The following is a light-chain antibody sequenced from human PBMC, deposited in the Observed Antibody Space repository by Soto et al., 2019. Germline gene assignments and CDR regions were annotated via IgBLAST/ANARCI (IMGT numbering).Light chain of an antibody. V-gene: IGLV2-23*02. CDR3: CSYAGSNTYV. J-gene: IGLJ1*01. Sequence: QSVLTQPASVSGCPGQSITICCTGTSSDVGSYNLVSWYQQHPGKAPKFMIYGVTKRPSGVSNRFSGSKSGNTASLTISGLQAEDEAEYYCCSYAGSNTYVFGTGTKVTVL. CDR2: GVT. CDR1: SSDVGSYNL.